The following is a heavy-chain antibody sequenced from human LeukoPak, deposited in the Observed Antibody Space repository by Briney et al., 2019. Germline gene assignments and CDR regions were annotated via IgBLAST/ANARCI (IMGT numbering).Heavy chain of an antibody. CDR1: GYTLTELS. J-gene: IGHJ6*02. CDR2: FDPEDGET. CDR3: ATGVPASGYYYGMDV. Sequence: ASVKVSCKVSGYTLTELSMHWVRQAPGKGLERMGGFDPEDGETIYAQKFQGRVTMTEDTSTDTAYMELSSLRSEDTAVYYCATGVPASGYYYGMDVWGQGTTVTVSS. D-gene: IGHD3-10*01. V-gene: IGHV1-24*01.